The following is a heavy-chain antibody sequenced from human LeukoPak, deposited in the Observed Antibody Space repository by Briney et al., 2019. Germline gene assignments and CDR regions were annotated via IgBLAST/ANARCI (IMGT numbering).Heavy chain of an antibody. CDR3: ARVRNYPDAFDI. Sequence: SETLSLTCTVSGGSISSYYWSWIRQPPGKGLEWIGYIYTSGSTNYNPSLKSRVTISVDTSKNQFSLKLSSVTAADTAVYYCARVRNYPDAFDIWSHGTMVTVSS. CDR1: GGSISSYY. V-gene: IGHV4-4*09. CDR2: IYTSGST. J-gene: IGHJ3*02. D-gene: IGHD3-16*02.